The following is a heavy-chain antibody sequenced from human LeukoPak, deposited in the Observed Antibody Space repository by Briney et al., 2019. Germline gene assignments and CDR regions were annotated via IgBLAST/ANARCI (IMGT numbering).Heavy chain of an antibody. CDR1: GFTFSGSA. J-gene: IGHJ6*02. V-gene: IGHV3-73*01. Sequence: GGSLKLSCAASGFTFSGSAMHWVRQASGKGLEWVGRIRSKANSYATAYAASVKGRFTISRDDSKNTAYLQMNSLKTEDTAVYYCTTMTTVGRYYYYSMDVWGQGTTVTVSS. CDR3: TTMTTVGRYYYYSMDV. D-gene: IGHD4-11*01. CDR2: IRSKANSYAT.